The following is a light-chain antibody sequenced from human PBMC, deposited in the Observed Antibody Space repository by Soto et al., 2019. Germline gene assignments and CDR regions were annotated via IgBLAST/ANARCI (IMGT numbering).Light chain of an antibody. CDR1: QSVSNN. V-gene: IGKV3-15*01. J-gene: IGKJ1*01. Sequence: EIVMTQSPATLSVSQGEKASLSCRASQSVSNNLAWYQQKPGQAPRLLIYGASTRATGIPARFSGSGSGTEFTLTISSLQSEDFAVYYCQQYNNWPRTFGQGTKVEI. CDR3: QQYNNWPRT. CDR2: GAS.